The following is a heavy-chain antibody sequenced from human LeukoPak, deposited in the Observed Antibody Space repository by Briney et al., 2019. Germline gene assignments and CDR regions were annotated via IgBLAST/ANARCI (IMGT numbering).Heavy chain of an antibody. V-gene: IGHV3-21*01. Sequence: GGSLRLSCAASGFTFSSYWMHWVRQAPGKGLEWASSISSSSSYIYYADSVKGRFTISRDNAKNSLYLKMNSLRAEDTAVYYCAKTRSSTILPPLDYWGQGTLVTVSS. CDR3: AKTRSSTILPPLDY. CDR1: GFTFSSYW. CDR2: ISSSSSYI. D-gene: IGHD2-2*01. J-gene: IGHJ4*02.